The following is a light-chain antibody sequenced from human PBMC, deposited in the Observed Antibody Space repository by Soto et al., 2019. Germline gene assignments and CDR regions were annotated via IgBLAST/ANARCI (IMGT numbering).Light chain of an antibody. CDR3: QQRSNWPLIT. J-gene: IGKJ5*01. CDR1: QTIGTW. V-gene: IGKV1-5*03. CDR2: KAS. Sequence: DIQMTQSPSTLSASVGDTVTITCRASQTIGTWLAWYQQKPGKAPKLLIYKASTLKSGVPSRFSGSGSGTDFTLTISSLQPEDFSVYFCQQRSNWPLITFGQGTRLEIK.